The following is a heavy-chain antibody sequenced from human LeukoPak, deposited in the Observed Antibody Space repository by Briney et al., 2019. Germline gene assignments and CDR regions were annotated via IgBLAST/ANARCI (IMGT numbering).Heavy chain of an antibody. CDR3: ARGETPIAAAGIRY. J-gene: IGHJ4*02. V-gene: IGHV3-48*03. CDR2: ISSSGSTI. CDR1: GFTFSSYE. Sequence: GGSLRLSCAASGFTFSSYEMNWVRQAPGKGLEWVSYISSSGSTIYYADSVKGRFTISRDNAKNSLYLQMNSLRAEDTAVYYCARGETPIAAAGIRYWGQGTLVTVSS. D-gene: IGHD6-13*01.